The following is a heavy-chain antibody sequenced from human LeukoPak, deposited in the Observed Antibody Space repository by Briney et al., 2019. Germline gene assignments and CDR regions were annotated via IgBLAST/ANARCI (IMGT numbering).Heavy chain of an antibody. CDR3: ARVWTTMVRGVIYYYYMDV. V-gene: IGHV4-39*07. Sequence: PSETLSLTCTVSGGSISTSSYYWGWIRQPPGKGLECIGNIYYSGSTYYNPSLKSRVTISVDTSKNQFSLKLSSMTAADTAVYYCARVWTTMVRGVIYYYYMDVWGKGTTVTVSS. D-gene: IGHD3-10*01. J-gene: IGHJ6*03. CDR2: IYYSGST. CDR1: GGSISTSSYY.